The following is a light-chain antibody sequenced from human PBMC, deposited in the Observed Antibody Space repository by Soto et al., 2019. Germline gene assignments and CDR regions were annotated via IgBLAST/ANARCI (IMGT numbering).Light chain of an antibody. CDR1: QGIGDT. J-gene: IGKJ1*01. Sequence: ITHPPSPLSVSQRDGANLSCRASQGIGDTLAWYQQKPGQAPRLLIYGASTRATGIPARFSGSGSGTEFTLTISSLQSEDFAVYYSQQYYNWSPWTFGQGIKVDIK. CDR2: GAS. CDR3: QQYYNWSPWT. V-gene: IGKV3-15*01.